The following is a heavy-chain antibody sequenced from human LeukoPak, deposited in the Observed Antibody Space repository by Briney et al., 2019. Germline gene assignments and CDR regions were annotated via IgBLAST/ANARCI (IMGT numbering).Heavy chain of an antibody. CDR3: ARDIYVYGVYSDYYYMDV. Sequence: SVKVSCKASGGTFSSYAISWVRQAPGQGLEWMGGIIPIFGTANYAQKFQGRVTITADESTSTAYMELSSLRSEDTAVYYCARDIYVYGVYSDYYYMDVWGKGTTVTVSS. J-gene: IGHJ6*03. D-gene: IGHD4-17*01. V-gene: IGHV1-69*13. CDR1: GGTFSSYA. CDR2: IIPIFGTA.